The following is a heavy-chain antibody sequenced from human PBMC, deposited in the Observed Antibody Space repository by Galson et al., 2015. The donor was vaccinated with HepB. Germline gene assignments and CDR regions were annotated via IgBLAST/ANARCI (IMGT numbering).Heavy chain of an antibody. CDR1: GYTFTSYG. Sequence: SVKVSCKASGYTFTSYGISWVRQAPGQGLEWMGWISAYNGNTNYAQKLQGRVTMTTDTSTSTAYMELRSLRSDDTAVYYCARDLRGPYCSSTSCYVDYWGQGTLVTVSS. J-gene: IGHJ4*02. CDR2: ISAYNGNT. V-gene: IGHV1-18*01. D-gene: IGHD2-2*01. CDR3: ARDLRGPYCSSTSCYVDY.